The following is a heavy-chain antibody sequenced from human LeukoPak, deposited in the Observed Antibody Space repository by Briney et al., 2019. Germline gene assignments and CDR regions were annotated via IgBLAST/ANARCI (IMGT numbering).Heavy chain of an antibody. CDR2: IYPGDSDT. CDR1: GYGFSSYW. D-gene: IGHD1-7*01. CDR3: AARTTFDAFDI. Sequence: GESLKISCKGSGYGFSSYWIGWVRQMPGKGLEWMGIIYPGDSDTRYSPSFQGQVTISADKSISTAYLQWSSLKATDTAMYYCAARTTFDAFDIWGQGTMVTVSS. V-gene: IGHV5-51*01. J-gene: IGHJ3*02.